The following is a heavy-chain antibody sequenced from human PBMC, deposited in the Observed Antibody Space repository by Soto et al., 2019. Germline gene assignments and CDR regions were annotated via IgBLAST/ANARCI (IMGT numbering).Heavy chain of an antibody. CDR1: GGSFSGYY. CDR2: INHSGST. Sequence: PSETLSLTCAVYGGSFSGYYWSWIRQPPGKGLEWIGEINHSGSTNYNPSLKSRVTISVDTSKNQFSLKLSSVTAADTAVYYCARKSIYRRREIRRRWDMYYFDYWGQGTLVTVSS. J-gene: IGHJ4*02. D-gene: IGHD2-15*01. CDR3: ARKSIYRRREIRRRWDMYYFDY. V-gene: IGHV4-34*01.